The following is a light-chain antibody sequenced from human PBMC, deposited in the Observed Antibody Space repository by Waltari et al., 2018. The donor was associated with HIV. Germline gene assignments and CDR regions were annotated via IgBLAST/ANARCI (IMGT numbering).Light chain of an antibody. V-gene: IGKV1-39*01. CDR1: QIIINY. CDR2: SAS. CDR3: QQTFSPPRT. J-gene: IGKJ3*01. Sequence: DINVTPPPSSLSASVGDRVTITCRTSQIIINYLSWYHQSPGKAPTLLILSASTVQDGDSSRFGGSGSGTCFARSIVGLQREDCGTYYCQQTFSPPRTFGPGT.